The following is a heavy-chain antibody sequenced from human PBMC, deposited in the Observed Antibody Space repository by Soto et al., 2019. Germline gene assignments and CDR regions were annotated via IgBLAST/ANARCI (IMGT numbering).Heavy chain of an antibody. CDR2: IRSKAYGGTT. Sequence: GGSLRPSCTATGFTFGDYAISCFRQAPGKGLAWVGFIRSKAYGGTTEYAASMKGRFTISRDDSKSIAYLQMNSLKTEDTAVYYCTRVPDLLRFLEWLYYFDYWGQGPLVTVSS. V-gene: IGHV3-49*03. J-gene: IGHJ4*02. CDR3: TRVPDLLRFLEWLYYFDY. CDR1: GFTFGDYA. D-gene: IGHD3-3*01.